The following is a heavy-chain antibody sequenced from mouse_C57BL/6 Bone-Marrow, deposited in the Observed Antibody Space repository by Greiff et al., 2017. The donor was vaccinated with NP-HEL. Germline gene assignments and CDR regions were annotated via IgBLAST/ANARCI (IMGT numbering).Heavy chain of an antibody. Sequence: DVKLVESGGGLVKPGGSLKLSCAASGFTFSSYAMSWVRQTPEKRLEWVATISDGGSYTYYPDNVKGRFTISRDNAKNNLYLQMSHLKSEDTAMYYCGGLYFDYWGQGTTLTVSS. CDR1: GFTFSSYA. CDR2: ISDGGSYT. J-gene: IGHJ2*01. CDR3: GGLYFDY. D-gene: IGHD2-2*01. V-gene: IGHV5-4*03.